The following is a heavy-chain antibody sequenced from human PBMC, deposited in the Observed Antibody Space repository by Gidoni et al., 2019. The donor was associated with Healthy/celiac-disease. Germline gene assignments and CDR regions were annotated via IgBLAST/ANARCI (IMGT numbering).Heavy chain of an antibody. CDR1: GFTFCSYA. V-gene: IGHV3-23*01. Sequence: VQLLESGGGLVQPGGSLRLFSSASGFTFCSYAMSWVRQAPGKGLEWVSAISGSGGSTYYADSVKGRFTISRDNSKNTLYLQMNSLRAEDTAVYYCANARGLAVTTWEWFDPWGQGTLVTVSS. CDR3: ANARGLAVTTWEWFDP. CDR2: ISGSGGST. J-gene: IGHJ5*02. D-gene: IGHD4-17*01.